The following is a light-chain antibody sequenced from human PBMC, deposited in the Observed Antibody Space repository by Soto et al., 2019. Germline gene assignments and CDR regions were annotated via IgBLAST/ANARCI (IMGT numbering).Light chain of an antibody. V-gene: IGLV2-14*01. J-gene: IGLJ1*01. CDR1: SSDVGGYNY. CDR2: EVS. CDR3: SSYTSFSTYV. Sequence: QSARTEPAWVSVSPGQSITISCTGTSSDVGGYNYVSWYQHHPGKAPKLMIYEVSYRPSGVSNRFSGSKSDNTASLTISGLQAEDEADYYCSSYTSFSTYVFGTGTKVTV.